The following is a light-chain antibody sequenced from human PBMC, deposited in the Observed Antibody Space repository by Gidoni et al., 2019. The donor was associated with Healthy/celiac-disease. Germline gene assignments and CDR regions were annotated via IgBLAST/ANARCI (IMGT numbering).Light chain of an antibody. CDR1: QCISSY. J-gene: IGKJ4*01. V-gene: IGKV1D-8*01. CDR2: AAS. Sequence: VIWMTQSPSLLSASTGDRVTISCRMSQCISSYLAWYQQKPGKAPELLIYAASTLQSGVPSRFSGSGSGTDFTLTISCLQSEDFATYYCQQYYSFPFTFGGGTKVEIK. CDR3: QQYYSFPFT.